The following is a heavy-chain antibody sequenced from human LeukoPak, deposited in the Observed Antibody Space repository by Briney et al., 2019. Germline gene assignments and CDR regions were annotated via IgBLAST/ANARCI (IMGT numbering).Heavy chain of an antibody. D-gene: IGHD6-13*01. CDR1: GDSVSSNSAA. Sequence: SQTLSLTCAISGDSVSSNSAAWNWIRQSPSRGLEWLGRTYYRSRWYYDYAESVKSRITINPDTSKNQFPLQLRSVSPEDTAVYYCAREVDSHGTLFYYGMDVWGQGTTVTVSS. CDR3: AREVDSHGTLFYYGMDV. CDR2: TYYRSRWYY. V-gene: IGHV6-1*01. J-gene: IGHJ6*02.